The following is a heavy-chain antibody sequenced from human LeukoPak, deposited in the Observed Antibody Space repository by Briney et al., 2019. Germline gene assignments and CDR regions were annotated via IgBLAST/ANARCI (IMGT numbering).Heavy chain of an antibody. V-gene: IGHV3-74*01. CDR2: INSDGSIT. J-gene: IGHJ4*02. CDR1: GFSFSSYW. Sequence: GGSLRLSCAASGFSFSSYWMHWVRQVPGKGLAWVSRINSDGSITTYADSVKGRFTISRDNARNTLYLQMNSLRAEDTAVYYCARDLGVLTFWGQGVLVIVSS. D-gene: IGHD4/OR15-4a*01. CDR3: ARDLGVLTF.